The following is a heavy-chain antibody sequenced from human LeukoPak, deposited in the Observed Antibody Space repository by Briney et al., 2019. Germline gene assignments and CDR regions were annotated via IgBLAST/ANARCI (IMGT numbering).Heavy chain of an antibody. V-gene: IGHV3-23*01. CDR3: ARGRYYGMDV. CDR1: KFTFSSFA. Sequence: GGSLRLSCAASKFTFSSFAMSWVRQAPGKGLEWVSAISGGGGGTYYADSVKGRFTISRDNAENTLYLQMNSLRAEDTAVYYCARGRYYGMDVWGQGTTVTVSS. J-gene: IGHJ6*02. CDR2: ISGGGGGT.